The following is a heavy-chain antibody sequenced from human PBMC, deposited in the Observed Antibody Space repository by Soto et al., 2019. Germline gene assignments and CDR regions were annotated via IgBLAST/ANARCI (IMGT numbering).Heavy chain of an antibody. CDR1: GFTFSSYA. Sequence: QVQLVESGGGVVQPGRSLRLSCAASGFTFSSYAMHWVRQAPGKGLEWVAVISYDGSNKYYADSVKGRFTISRDNSKNTLYMQMNSLRAEDTAVYYCARDASNSSWGGYWGQGTLVTVSS. V-gene: IGHV3-30-3*01. J-gene: IGHJ4*02. CDR2: ISYDGSNK. D-gene: IGHD6-13*01. CDR3: ARDASNSSWGGY.